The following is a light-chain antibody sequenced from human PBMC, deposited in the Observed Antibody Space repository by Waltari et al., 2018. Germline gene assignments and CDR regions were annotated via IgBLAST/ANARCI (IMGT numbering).Light chain of an antibody. J-gene: IGLJ2*01. CDR3: GAWDGSLNAQL. CDR1: NSNIGSYS. CDR2: DNT. Sequence: QSVLTQSPSVSGDPGQTVIISCTGSNSNIGSYSVYWYQHFPGTVPKLLIYDNTFRPAGLSGRFPCSKSGTLASLTISGVLRGHEPDYYCGAWDGSLNAQLFGGGTRLTVL. V-gene: IGLV1-47*01.